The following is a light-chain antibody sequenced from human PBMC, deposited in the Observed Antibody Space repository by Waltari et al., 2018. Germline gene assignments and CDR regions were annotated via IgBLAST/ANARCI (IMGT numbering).Light chain of an antibody. CDR2: DVS. CDR3: CSYAGNSTYV. Sequence: SALTQPAPVSGSPGPSINLSCTGSSTDIGIYNLVPWYQHHPGKAPKLMIYDVSKRPLGVSGRFSGSKSANTASLTLSDLQPEDEADYYCCSYAGNSTYVFGAGTKVTVL. J-gene: IGLJ1*01. V-gene: IGLV2-23*02. CDR1: STDIGIYNL.